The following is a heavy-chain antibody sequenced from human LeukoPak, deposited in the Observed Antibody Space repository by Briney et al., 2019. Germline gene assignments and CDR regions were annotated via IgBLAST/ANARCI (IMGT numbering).Heavy chain of an antibody. CDR3: VREYYYNSSGYRALRY. CDR1: GFTFGNFW. CDR2: IKEDGSED. Sequence: PGGSLRLSCAASGFTFGNFWMSWVRQAPGKGLEWVANIKEDGSEDHFVDSVKGRFTISRDNAKNSLYLQMSSLRAEDTAVCYCVREYYYNSSGYRALRYWGQGTLVTVSS. V-gene: IGHV3-7*01. J-gene: IGHJ4*02. D-gene: IGHD3-22*01.